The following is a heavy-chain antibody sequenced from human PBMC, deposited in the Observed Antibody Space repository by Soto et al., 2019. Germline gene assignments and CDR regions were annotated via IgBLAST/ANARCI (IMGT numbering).Heavy chain of an antibody. D-gene: IGHD6-19*01. CDR2: IYYSGST. CDR3: ASSIAVAGITNWLDP. J-gene: IGHJ5*02. CDR1: GGSISSGGYY. Sequence: PSETLSLTCTVSGGSISSGGYYWSWIRQHPGKGLEWIGYIYYSGSTYYNPSLKSRVTISVDTSKNQFSLKLSSVTAADTAVYYCASSIAVAGITNWLDPWGQGTLVTVSS. V-gene: IGHV4-31*03.